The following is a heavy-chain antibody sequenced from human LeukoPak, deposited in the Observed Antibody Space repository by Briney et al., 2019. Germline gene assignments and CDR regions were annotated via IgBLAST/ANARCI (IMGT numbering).Heavy chain of an antibody. J-gene: IGHJ5*02. Sequence: SETLSLTCAVSGGSISTGSYWSWIRQPAGKGLEWIGRIYTSGSTNYNPSLKSRVTISIDTSKNQFSLKLSSVTAADTAVYYCARYWETVSWGQGTPVTVSS. CDR3: ARYWETVS. D-gene: IGHD1-26*01. CDR2: IYTSGST. V-gene: IGHV4-61*02. CDR1: GGSISTGSY.